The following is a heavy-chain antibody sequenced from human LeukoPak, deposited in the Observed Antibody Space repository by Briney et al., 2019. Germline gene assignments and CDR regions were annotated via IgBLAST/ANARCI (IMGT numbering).Heavy chain of an antibody. CDR3: ARGSSGWGFGY. D-gene: IGHD6-19*01. J-gene: IGHJ4*02. V-gene: IGHV3-30-3*01. CDR2: ISYDGSNK. Sequence: GRSLRLSCAASGFTFSSYAMHWVRQAPGKGLEWVAVISYDGSNKYYADSVKGRFTISRDNSKNTLYLQMNSLRAEDTAVYYCARGSSGWGFGYWGQGTLVTVSS. CDR1: GFTFSSYA.